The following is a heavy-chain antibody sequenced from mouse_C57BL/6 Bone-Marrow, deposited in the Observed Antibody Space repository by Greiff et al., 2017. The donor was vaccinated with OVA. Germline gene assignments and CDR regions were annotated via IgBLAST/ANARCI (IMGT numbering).Heavy chain of an antibody. CDR2: IDPSDSYT. V-gene: IGHV1-50*01. CDR3: HTYEDD. Sequence: QVQLKQPGAELVKPGASVKLSCKASGYTFTSYWMQWVKQRPGQGLEWIGEIDPSDSYTNYTQKFKGQATLTVDTSSSTAYMQLRSLPSEDSAVYYCHTYEDDWGQGTTLTVSS. CDR1: GYTFTSYW. D-gene: IGHD2-12*01. J-gene: IGHJ2*01.